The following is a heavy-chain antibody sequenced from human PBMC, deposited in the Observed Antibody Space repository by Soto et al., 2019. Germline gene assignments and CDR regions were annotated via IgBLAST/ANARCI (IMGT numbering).Heavy chain of an antibody. CDR1: GGTFSSYA. J-gene: IGHJ6*02. V-gene: IGHV1-69*13. D-gene: IGHD1-26*01. Sequence: ASVKVSCKASGGTFSSYAISWVRQAPGQGLEWMGGIIPIFGTANYAQKFQGRVTITADESTSTAYMELSSLRSEDTAVYYCARDRSYYVHPYYYYGMDVWGQGTTVTVSS. CDR2: IIPIFGTA. CDR3: ARDRSYYVHPYYYYGMDV.